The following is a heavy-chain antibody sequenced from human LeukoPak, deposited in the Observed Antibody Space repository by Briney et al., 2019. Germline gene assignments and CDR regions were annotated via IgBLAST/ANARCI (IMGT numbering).Heavy chain of an antibody. Sequence: SQTLSLTCAISGDSVSSNTAAWNWIRQSPSRGLEWLGRTYYRSKWYDDYAVFVKSRIIINPDTSKNQFYLQLNSVTPEDTAVYYCARNNPNSSGWYSFDSWGRGTLVTVSS. CDR3: ARNNPNSSGWYSFDS. D-gene: IGHD6-19*01. CDR2: TYYRSKWYD. CDR1: GDSVSSNTAA. J-gene: IGHJ4*02. V-gene: IGHV6-1*01.